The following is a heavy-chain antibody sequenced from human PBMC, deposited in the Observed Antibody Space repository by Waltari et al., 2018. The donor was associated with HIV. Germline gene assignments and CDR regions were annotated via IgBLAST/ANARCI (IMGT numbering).Heavy chain of an antibody. Sequence: EVQLVESGGGLVQSGGSLRLSCAVPGLSFRGHWISWVRQAPGKGLEWVANIKEDGSEKYYVDSVKGRFTISRDNAKNSLYLQMNSLRAEDTAMYYCARARYCSSISCSYFDDWGQGTLVTVSS. CDR1: GLSFRGHW. CDR3: ARARYCSSISCSYFDD. V-gene: IGHV3-7*01. CDR2: IKEDGSEK. J-gene: IGHJ4*02. D-gene: IGHD2-2*01.